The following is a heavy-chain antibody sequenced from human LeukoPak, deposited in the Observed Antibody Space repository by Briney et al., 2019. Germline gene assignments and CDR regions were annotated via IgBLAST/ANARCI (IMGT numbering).Heavy chain of an antibody. Sequence: GGSLRLSCAASGFTFSSYAMSWVRQAPGKGLEWVSAISGSGGNTYYADSGKGRFTISRDNSKHTLYLQMNSLRSEDTAIYYCAKVLAGTGSHGDYFFDYWGQGTLVTVSS. CDR3: AKVLAGTGSHGDYFFDY. CDR2: ISGSGGNT. CDR1: GFTFSSYA. D-gene: IGHD6-19*01. J-gene: IGHJ4*02. V-gene: IGHV3-23*01.